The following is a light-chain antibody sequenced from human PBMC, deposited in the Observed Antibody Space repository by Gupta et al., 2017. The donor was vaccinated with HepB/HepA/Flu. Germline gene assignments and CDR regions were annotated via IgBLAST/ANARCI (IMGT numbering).Light chain of an antibody. CDR2: VKSDGSH. CDR1: SGHSNYA. V-gene: IGLV4-69*01. CDR3: QTWGSGIGYA. Sequence: QLVLTQSPSASASLGASVKLTCTLSSGHSNYAIAWHQQHPEKGPRYLMRVKSDGSHTKGDGIPARFSGSSSGPERYLTISSLQSEDEADYYCQTWGSGIGYAFGTGTKVTGL. J-gene: IGLJ1*01.